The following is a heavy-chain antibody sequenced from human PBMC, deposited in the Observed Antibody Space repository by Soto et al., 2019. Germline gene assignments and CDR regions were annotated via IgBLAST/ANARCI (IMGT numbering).Heavy chain of an antibody. Sequence: QVQLVQSGAEVKKPGSSVKVSCKASGGTFSSYTISWVRQAPGQGLEWMGRIIPILGIANYAQKFQGRVTXTXXKSTSTAYMELSSLRSEDTAVSYCARGYSYGPVDYWGQGTLVTVSS. CDR3: ARGYSYGPVDY. CDR1: GGTFSSYT. CDR2: IIPILGIA. J-gene: IGHJ4*02. V-gene: IGHV1-69*02. D-gene: IGHD5-18*01.